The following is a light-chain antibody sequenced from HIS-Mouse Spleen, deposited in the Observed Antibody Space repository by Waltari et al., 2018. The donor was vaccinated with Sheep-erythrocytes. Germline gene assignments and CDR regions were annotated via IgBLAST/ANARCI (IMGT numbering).Light chain of an antibody. CDR2: YDD. Sequence: QSVLTQPPSVSEAPRPRVTISCSGSVPNIRNNAANWYQQLPGKAPKLLIYYDDLLPSGVSDRFSGSKSGTSASLAISGLQSEDEADYYCAAWDDSLNGWVFGGGTKLTVL. CDR1: VPNIRNNA. CDR3: AAWDDSLNGWV. J-gene: IGLJ3*02. V-gene: IGLV1-36*01.